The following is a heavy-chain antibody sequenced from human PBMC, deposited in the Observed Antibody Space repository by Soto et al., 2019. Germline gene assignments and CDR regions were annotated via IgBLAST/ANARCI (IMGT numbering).Heavy chain of an antibody. CDR1: GYTFTGYY. CDR3: AKGGAIVAAGTRVYLYNAMDV. D-gene: IGHD1-26*01. J-gene: IGHJ6*02. Sequence: ASVKVCCKASGYTFTGYYVHWVRQAPGQGLEWMGWINPNSGDTYLAQRFQGRVTMNRDTSIETAYMELRGLTSDDTAEYYCAKGGAIVAAGTRVYLYNAMDVWGQGTTVTVSS. V-gene: IGHV1-2*02. CDR2: INPNSGDT.